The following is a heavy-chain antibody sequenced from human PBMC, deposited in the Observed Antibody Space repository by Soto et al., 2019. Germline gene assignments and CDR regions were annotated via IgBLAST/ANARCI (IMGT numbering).Heavy chain of an antibody. CDR1: GFSFSSYA. D-gene: IGHD6-13*01. J-gene: IGHJ4*02. CDR2: ISGSGGST. V-gene: IGHV3-23*01. CDR3: AKDLERGPVSSKHDFGY. Sequence: GGSLKLSCAASGFSFSSYAMSWVCQAPGKGLEWVSAISGSGGSTYYADSVKGRFTISRDNSKNTLYLQMNSLRAEDTAVYYCAKDLERGPVSSKHDFGYWGEGTLVTVSS.